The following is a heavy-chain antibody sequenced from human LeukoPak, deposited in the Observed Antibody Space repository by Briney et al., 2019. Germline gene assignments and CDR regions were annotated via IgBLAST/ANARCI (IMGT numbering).Heavy chain of an antibody. CDR1: GFTFSSYG. D-gene: IGHD5-18*01. CDR3: ARGSYSYGPLDY. V-gene: IGHV3-30*03. Sequence: GGSLRLSCAASGFTFSSYGMHWVRQAPGKGLEWVAVISYDGSNKYYADSVKGRFTISRDNSKNTLYLQMNSLRAGDTAVYYCARGSYSYGPLDYWGQGTLVTVSS. CDR2: ISYDGSNK. J-gene: IGHJ4*02.